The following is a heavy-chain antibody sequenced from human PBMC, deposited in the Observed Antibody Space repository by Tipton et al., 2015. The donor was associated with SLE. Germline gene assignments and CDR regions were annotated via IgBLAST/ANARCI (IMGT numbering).Heavy chain of an antibody. V-gene: IGHV5-51*01. Sequence: QLVQSGAEVKKPGESLKISCKGSEYSFSKYWIGWVRQMPGKGLESMGIIYPPNSGTRYSPSFQGQVVISADKSISTAYLQWSSLKASDTAMYYCARREGGSYFDSGGQGSLVTVSS. CDR2: IYPPNSGT. CDR3: ARREGGSYFDS. D-gene: IGHD1-26*01. J-gene: IGHJ4*02. CDR1: EYSFSKYW.